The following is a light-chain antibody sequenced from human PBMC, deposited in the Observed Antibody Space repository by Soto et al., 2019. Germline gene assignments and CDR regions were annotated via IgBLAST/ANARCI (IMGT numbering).Light chain of an antibody. V-gene: IGKV1-5*03. Sequence: DIQMTQSPSTLSASEGDRVTITCRASQSINNWLAWYQQKPGKAPKLLISKASNLKSGVPSRFSGTGSGKEFPLPISSRRPDDFASYYCHQYDIYPFISGGGTKVEI. CDR3: HQYDIYPFI. J-gene: IGKJ4*01. CDR1: QSINNW. CDR2: KAS.